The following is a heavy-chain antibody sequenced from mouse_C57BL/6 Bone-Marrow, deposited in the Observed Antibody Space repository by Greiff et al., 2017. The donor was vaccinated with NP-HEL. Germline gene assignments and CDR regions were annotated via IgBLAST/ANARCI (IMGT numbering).Heavy chain of an antibody. CDR2: ISSGSSTI. CDR1: GFTFSDYG. J-gene: IGHJ4*01. Sequence: EVQLQESGGGLVKPGGSLKLSCAASGFTFSDYGMHWVRQAPEKGLEWVAYISSGSSTIYYADTVKGRFTISRDNAKNTLFLQMTRLRSEDTAMYYCARMYYGSSPYAMDYWGQGTSVTVSS. CDR3: ARMYYGSSPYAMDY. D-gene: IGHD1-1*01. V-gene: IGHV5-17*01.